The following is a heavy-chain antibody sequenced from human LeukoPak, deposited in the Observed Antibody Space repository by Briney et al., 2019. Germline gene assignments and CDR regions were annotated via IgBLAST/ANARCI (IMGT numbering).Heavy chain of an antibody. J-gene: IGHJ4*02. D-gene: IGHD6-13*01. CDR2: ISAYNGNT. CDR3: ARGRSSSWYSDFDY. Sequence: ASVSVSCKLSVYTFTSYGISWVRQAPGQGLECRGWISAYNGNTNYAQKLQGRVTMTTDTSTSKAYMELRSVRSDDTAVYYCARGRSSSWYSDFDYWGQGTLVTVSS. CDR1: VYTFTSYG. V-gene: IGHV1-18*01.